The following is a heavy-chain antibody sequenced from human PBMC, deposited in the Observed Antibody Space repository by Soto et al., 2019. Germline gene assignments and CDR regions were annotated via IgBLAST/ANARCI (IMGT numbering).Heavy chain of an antibody. V-gene: IGHV3-66*01. J-gene: IGHJ4*02. D-gene: IGHD3-10*01. CDR2: IYSGGST. CDR3: ARPDTVRGVSY. CDR1: GFTVSNNY. Sequence: EVQLVESGGGLVQPGGSLRLSCVVSGFTVSNNYMIWVRQAPGKGLEWVSVIYSGGSTSYINSVKGRFTISRDNSKNTVYLQMNSLRAEDTAVYYCARPDTVRGVSYWGQGTRVTVSS.